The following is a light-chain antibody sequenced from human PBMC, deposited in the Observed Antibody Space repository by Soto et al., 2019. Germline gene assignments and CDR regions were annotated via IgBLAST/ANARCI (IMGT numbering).Light chain of an antibody. CDR3: QQYDNLPLT. V-gene: IGKV1-33*01. J-gene: IGKJ4*01. CDR1: QHITNY. Sequence: DIQMTQSPSSLSASVGDRVTITCQASQHITNYLNWYQQKPGKAPKILIYDASTLEAGVPSRFRGSGSGTVFTFTISSLQTEDAATYYCQQYDNLPLTFGGGTKVEIK. CDR2: DAS.